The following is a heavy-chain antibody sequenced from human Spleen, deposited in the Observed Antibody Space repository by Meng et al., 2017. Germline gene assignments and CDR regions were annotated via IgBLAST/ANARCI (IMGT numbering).Heavy chain of an antibody. CDR1: GCTIRSGASC. CDR3: ARRTYYDFWSGYYKTFDP. V-gene: IGHV4-30-4*01. D-gene: IGHD3-3*01. Sequence: VYLDKTVLGLLMPSHSLSLACSVSGCTIRSGASCWSWGRQVSGKGLKCIGHMHDSGSYYSSSLESRATISVDTSKNQFSLKLSSVTAADTAVYYCARRTYYDFWSGYYKTFDPWGQGTLVTVSS. J-gene: IGHJ5*02. CDR2: MHDSGS.